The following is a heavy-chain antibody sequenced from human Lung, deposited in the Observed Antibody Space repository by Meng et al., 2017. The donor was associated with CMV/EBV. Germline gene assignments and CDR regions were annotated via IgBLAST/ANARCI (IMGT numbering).Heavy chain of an antibody. CDR3: SPWWAFGP. Sequence: WKRWGRRGPGKGLEGVGRIKGKTSGGTIDYAATVRDRFTISRDDSENTVYLHINNLRTEDTAVYYCSPWWAFGPWGQGSLVTVSS. CDR2: IKGKTSGGTI. J-gene: IGHJ5*02. V-gene: IGHV3-15*01. D-gene: IGHD2-15*01. CDR1: W.